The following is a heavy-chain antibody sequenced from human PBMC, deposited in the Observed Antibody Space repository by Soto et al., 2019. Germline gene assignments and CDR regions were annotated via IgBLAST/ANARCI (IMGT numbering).Heavy chain of an antibody. CDR3: ARAAEASANTGGDY. CDR2: INPNSGGT. CDR1: GYTFTGYY. J-gene: IGHJ4*02. D-gene: IGHD3-16*01. Sequence: QVQLVQSGAEVKKPGASVKVSCKASGYTFTGYYMHWVRQAPGQVLEWMGWINPNSGGTNYAQKFQGRVTMTRDTSISTAYMELRRLRSDDTAVYYCARAAEASANTGGDYWGQGTLVTVSS. V-gene: IGHV1-2*02.